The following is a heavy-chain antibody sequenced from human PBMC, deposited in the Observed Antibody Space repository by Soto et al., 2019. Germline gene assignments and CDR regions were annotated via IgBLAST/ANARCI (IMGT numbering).Heavy chain of an antibody. D-gene: IGHD3-22*01. CDR1: GYTFTNYY. CDR3: ARGYTPYYDSSGYYYGEDY. V-gene: IGHV1-46*01. CDR2: IHPSAGST. Sequence: QVQLVQSGAEVKKPGVSVKLSCKTSGYTFTNYYIHWVRQAPGQGLEWMGMIHPSAGSTTYAQKFQGRVTMTRDTSTSTVYMELSRLRSDDTAVFYCARGYTPYYDSSGYYYGEDYWGQGALVTVSS. J-gene: IGHJ4*02.